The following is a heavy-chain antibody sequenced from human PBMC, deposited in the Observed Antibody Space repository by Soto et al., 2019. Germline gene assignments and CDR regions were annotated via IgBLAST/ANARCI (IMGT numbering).Heavy chain of an antibody. CDR2: IIPIFGTA. J-gene: IGHJ6*02. CDR1: GYTFTSYG. Sequence: SVKVSCKASGYTFTSYGISWVRQAPGQGLEWMGGIIPIFGTANYAQKFQGRVTITADESTSTAYMELSSLRSEDTAVYYCARLRYSSAVVRYYYYGMDVWGQGTTVTVSS. V-gene: IGHV1-69*13. CDR3: ARLRYSSAVVRYYYYGMDV. D-gene: IGHD5-18*01.